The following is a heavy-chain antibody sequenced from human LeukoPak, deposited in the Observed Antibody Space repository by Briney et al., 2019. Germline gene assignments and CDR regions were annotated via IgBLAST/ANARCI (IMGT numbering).Heavy chain of an antibody. CDR2: IIPIFGTA. D-gene: IGHD3-10*01. Sequence: SVKVSCKASGYTFTSYGFTWVRQAPGQGLEWMGGIIPIFGTANYAQKFQGRVTITADESTSTAYMELSSLRSEDTAVYYCARDSTGSAFDIWGQGTMVTVSS. J-gene: IGHJ3*02. CDR1: GYTFTSYG. V-gene: IGHV1-69*13. CDR3: ARDSTGSAFDI.